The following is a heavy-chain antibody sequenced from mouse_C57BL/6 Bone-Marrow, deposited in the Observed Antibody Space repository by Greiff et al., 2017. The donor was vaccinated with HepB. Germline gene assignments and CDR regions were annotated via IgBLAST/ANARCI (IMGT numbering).Heavy chain of an antibody. J-gene: IGHJ4*01. Sequence: QVHVKQSGAELVRPGTSVKVSCKASGYAFTNYLIEWVKQRPGQGLEWIGVINPGSGGTNYNEKFKGKATLTADKSSSTAYMQLSSLTSEDSAVYFCARWGGGSSYNYAMDYWGQGTSVTVSS. CDR1: GYAFTNYL. D-gene: IGHD1-1*01. CDR3: ARWGGGSSYNYAMDY. CDR2: INPGSGGT. V-gene: IGHV1-54*01.